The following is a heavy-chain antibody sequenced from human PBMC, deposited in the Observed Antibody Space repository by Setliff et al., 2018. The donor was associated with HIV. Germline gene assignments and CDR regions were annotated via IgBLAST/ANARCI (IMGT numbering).Heavy chain of an antibody. Sequence: ASVKVSCKASGFPFSSYGISWVRQAPGQGLEWMGWISAYNGKTEYAQNFQGRVTMTTDTSTSTAWTSTSTAYMELRSLRSDDTAVYYCASCMAGHYYYYMDVWGKGTTVTVSS. CDR3: ASCMAGHYYYYMDV. J-gene: IGHJ6*03. CDR1: GFPFSSYG. V-gene: IGHV1-18*01. D-gene: IGHD6-19*01. CDR2: ISAYNGKT.